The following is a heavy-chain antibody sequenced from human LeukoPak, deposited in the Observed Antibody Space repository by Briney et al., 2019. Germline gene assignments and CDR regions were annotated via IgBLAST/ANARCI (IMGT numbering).Heavy chain of an antibody. J-gene: IGHJ3*02. CDR2: MNPNSGNT. D-gene: IGHD6-13*01. CDR3: ASSSRYDNAFDI. CDR1: GYTFTSYD. V-gene: IGHV1-8*01. Sequence: GASVKVSCKAPGYTFTSYDINWVRQATGQGLEWMGWMNPNSGNTGYAQKFQGRVTMTRNTSISTAYMELSSLRSEDTAEYYCASSSRYDNAFDIWGQGTMVTVSS.